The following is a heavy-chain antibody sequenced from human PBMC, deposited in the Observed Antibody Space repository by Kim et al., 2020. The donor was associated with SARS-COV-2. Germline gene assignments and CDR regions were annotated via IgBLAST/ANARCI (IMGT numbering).Heavy chain of an antibody. D-gene: IGHD3-10*01. CDR3: AKDLYPTYGSGSPGDAFDI. J-gene: IGHJ3*02. V-gene: IGHV3-23*01. Sequence: RFTSSRDNSKNTLYLQMNSLRAEDTAVYYCAKDLYPTYGSGSPGDAFDIWGQGTMVTVSS.